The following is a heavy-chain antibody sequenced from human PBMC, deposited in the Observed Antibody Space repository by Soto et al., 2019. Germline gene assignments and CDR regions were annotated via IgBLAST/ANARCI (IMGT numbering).Heavy chain of an antibody. CDR1: GFTFSGYW. Sequence: LRLSCAASGFTFSGYWMSWVRQAPGKGLEWVANIKQDGSEKYYVDSVKGRFTISRDNAKNSLYLQMNSLRAEDTAVYYCARVPNTGTTSYWGQGTLVTVSS. V-gene: IGHV3-7*01. J-gene: IGHJ4*02. CDR2: IKQDGSEK. D-gene: IGHD1-1*01. CDR3: ARVPNTGTTSY.